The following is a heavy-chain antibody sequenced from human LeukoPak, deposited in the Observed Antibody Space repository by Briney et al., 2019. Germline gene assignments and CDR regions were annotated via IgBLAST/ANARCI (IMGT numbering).Heavy chain of an antibody. CDR3: ARDKIGSPKSWGIESPSSNYGMDV. Sequence: GGSLRLSCAASGFMFSRYAMIWVRQTPGKGLEWVSVIYSGGSTYYADSVKGRFTISRDNSKNTLYLQMNSLRAEDTAVYYCARDKIGSPKSWGIESPSSNYGMDVWGQGTTVTVSS. CDR1: GFMFSRYA. J-gene: IGHJ6*02. D-gene: IGHD3-16*01. CDR2: IYSGGST. V-gene: IGHV3-66*01.